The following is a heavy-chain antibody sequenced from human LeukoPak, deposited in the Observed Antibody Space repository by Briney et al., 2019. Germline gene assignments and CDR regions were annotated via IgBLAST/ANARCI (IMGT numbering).Heavy chain of an antibody. D-gene: IGHD4-17*01. CDR2: IYYSGST. CDR1: GGSISSSSYY. V-gene: IGHV4-39*07. CDR3: ARTLGDYGDYSPRYFDY. J-gene: IGHJ4*02. Sequence: TSETLSLTCTVSGGSISSSSYYWGWIRQPPGKGLEWIGSIYYSGSTYYNPSLKSRVTISVDTSKNQFSLKLSSVTAADTAVYYCARTLGDYGDYSPRYFDYWGQGTLVTVSS.